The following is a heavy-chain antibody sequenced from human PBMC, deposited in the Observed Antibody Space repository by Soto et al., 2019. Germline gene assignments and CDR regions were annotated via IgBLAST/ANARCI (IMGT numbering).Heavy chain of an antibody. CDR1: GGSISSYY. D-gene: IGHD2-21*01. CDR3: ARGKGGDGYRFDP. J-gene: IGHJ5*02. Sequence: QVQLQASGPGLVKPSETLSLTCTVSGGSISSYYWIWIRQPPGKGLEWIGYIYYSGSSKYNPSLKSRVTISVDTFKNLFSLNLSSVTAADTAVYYCARGKGGDGYRFDPRGQGTLVTVSS. CDR2: IYYSGSS. V-gene: IGHV4-59*01.